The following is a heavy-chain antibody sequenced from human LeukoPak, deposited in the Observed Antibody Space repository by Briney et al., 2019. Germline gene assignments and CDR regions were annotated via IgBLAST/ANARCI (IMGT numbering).Heavy chain of an antibody. CDR2: IYYSGST. D-gene: IGHD3/OR15-3a*01. Sequence: PSETLSLTCTVSGGSISSYYWSWIRQPPGKGLEWIGYIYYSGSTNYNPSLKSRVTISVDTSKNQFSLKLSSVTAADTAVYYCARDRGDFWTGYYTNYFDYWGQGTLVTVSS. CDR3: ARDRGDFWTGYYTNYFDY. V-gene: IGHV4-59*01. J-gene: IGHJ4*02. CDR1: GGSISSYY.